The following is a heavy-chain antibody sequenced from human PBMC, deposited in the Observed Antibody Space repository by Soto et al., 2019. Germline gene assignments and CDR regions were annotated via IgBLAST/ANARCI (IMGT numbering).Heavy chain of an antibody. CDR1: GFTFSSYA. D-gene: IGHD2-8*01. CDR3: AKSPRPYCTNGVCYYYYGMDV. V-gene: IGHV3-30-3*02. CDR2: ISYDGSNK. Sequence: PGGSLRLSCAASGFTFSSYAMHWVRQAPGKGLEWVAVISYDGSNKYYADSVKGRFTISRDNSKNTLYLQMNSLRAEDTAVYYCAKSPRPYCTNGVCYYYYGMDVWGQGTTVTVSS. J-gene: IGHJ6*02.